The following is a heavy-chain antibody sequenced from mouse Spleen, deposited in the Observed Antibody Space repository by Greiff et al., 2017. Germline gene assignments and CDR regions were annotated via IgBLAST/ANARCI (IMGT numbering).Heavy chain of an antibody. CDR1: GYTFTDYE. J-gene: IGHJ2*01. Sequence: VKLVESGAELVRPGASVTLSCKASGYTFTDYEMHWVKQTPVHGLEWIGAIDPETGGTAYNQKFKGKATLTADKSSSTAYMELRSLTSEDSAVYYCTIYYGNYGGFDYWGQGTTLTVSS. CDR2: IDPETGGT. CDR3: TIYYGNYGGFDY. V-gene: IGHV1-15*01. D-gene: IGHD2-1*01.